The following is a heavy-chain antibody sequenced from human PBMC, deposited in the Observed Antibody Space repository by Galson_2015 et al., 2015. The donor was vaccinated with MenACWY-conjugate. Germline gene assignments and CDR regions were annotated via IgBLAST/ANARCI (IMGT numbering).Heavy chain of an antibody. Sequence: QSGAEVKKPGESLRISCKGSGYSLTSCWITWVRQMPGKGLEWMGRIDPTDSYINYSPSFQGHVTISADKSISTAYLQWSSLKASDTAMYYCTRSDSSWFSDYWGQGTLVTVSS. CDR2: IDPTDSYI. D-gene: IGHD2-2*01. CDR3: TRSDSSWFSDY. V-gene: IGHV5-10-1*01. J-gene: IGHJ4*02. CDR1: GYSLTSCW.